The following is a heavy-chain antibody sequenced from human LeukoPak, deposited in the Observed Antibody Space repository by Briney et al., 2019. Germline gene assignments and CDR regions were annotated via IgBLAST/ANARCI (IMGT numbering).Heavy chain of an antibody. J-gene: IGHJ4*02. D-gene: IGHD2-15*01. CDR2: IYYSGST. V-gene: IGHV4-59*08. CDR3: ARHSVVAALFDY. Sequence: SETLSLTCTVSGGSISSYYWSGIWQPPGKGLEWIGYIYYSGSTNHNPSLKSRVTISVDTSKNQFSLKLSSVTAADTAVYYCARHSVVAALFDYWGQGTLVTVSS. CDR1: GGSISSYY.